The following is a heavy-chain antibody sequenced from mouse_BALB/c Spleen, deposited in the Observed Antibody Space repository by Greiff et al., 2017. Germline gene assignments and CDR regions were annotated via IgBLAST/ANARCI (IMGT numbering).Heavy chain of an antibody. V-gene: IGHV5-6-5*01. J-gene: IGHJ3*01. Sequence: EVKLMESGGGLVKPGGSLKLSCAASGFTFSSYAMSWVRQTPEKRLEWVASISSGGSTYYPDSVKGRFTISRDNARNILYLQMSSLRSDDTAMYYCARDYGSSYPFAYWGQGTLVTVSA. CDR1: GFTFSSYA. CDR2: ISSGGST. CDR3: ARDYGSSYPFAY. D-gene: IGHD1-1*01.